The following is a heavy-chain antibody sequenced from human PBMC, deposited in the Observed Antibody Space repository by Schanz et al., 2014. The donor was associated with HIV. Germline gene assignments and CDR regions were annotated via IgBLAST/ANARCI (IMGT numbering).Heavy chain of an antibody. CDR2: ISGSISTT. CDR1: GFTFSTND. Sequence: VQLVESGGGVVQPGRSLRISCAASGFTFSTNDMHWVRQAPGKGLEWVSAISGSISTTFYADSVKGRFTISRDKSKNTLYLQMNSLRAEDTAVYYCAKFGRLLGNFDDWGQGTLVTVSP. V-gene: IGHV3-23*04. CDR3: AKFGRLLGNFDD. D-gene: IGHD2-15*01. J-gene: IGHJ4*02.